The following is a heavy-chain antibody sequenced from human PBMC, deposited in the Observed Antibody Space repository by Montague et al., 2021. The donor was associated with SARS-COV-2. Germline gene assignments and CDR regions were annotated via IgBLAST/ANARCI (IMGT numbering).Heavy chain of an antibody. CDR2: ISYIGST. D-gene: IGHD2-2*01. J-gene: IGHJ3*02. V-gene: IGHV4-59*01. CDR3: ARQGSDYCSSTSCYGADHPFDT. CDR1: GGTISSYY. Sequence: SETLSLTCTVSGGTISSYYYSWIRQPPGKALEWIGYISYIGSTNXNPXLKSRVTVSIDTSKNQFSLKLSSVTAADSAVYYCARQGSDYCSSTSCYGADHPFDTWGQGTMVTVSS.